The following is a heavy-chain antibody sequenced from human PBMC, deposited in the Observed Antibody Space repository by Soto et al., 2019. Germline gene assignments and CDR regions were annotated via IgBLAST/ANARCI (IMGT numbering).Heavy chain of an antibody. D-gene: IGHD4-17*01. V-gene: IGHV1-69*13. J-gene: IGHJ6*02. Sequence: ASVKVSCKASGGTFSSYAISWVRQAPGQGLEWMGGIIPIFGTANYAQKFQGRVTITADESTSTAYMELSSLRSEDTAVYYCARDIYGDDTYYYYGMDVWGQGTTVTVSS. CDR1: GGTFSSYA. CDR3: ARDIYGDDTYYYYGMDV. CDR2: IIPIFGTA.